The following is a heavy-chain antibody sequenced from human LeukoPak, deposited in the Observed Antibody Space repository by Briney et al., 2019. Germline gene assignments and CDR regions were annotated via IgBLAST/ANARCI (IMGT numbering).Heavy chain of an antibody. V-gene: IGHV3-13*01. J-gene: IGHJ4*02. CDR3: ARETYDSSGYKPLDY. CDR2: IGTAGDT. Sequence: PGGSLRLSCAASGFSFSSYDMHWVRQATGKGLEWVSAIGTAGDTYYPGSVKGRFTISRENAKNSLYLQMNSLRAGDTAVYYCARETYDSSGYKPLDYWGQGTLVTVSS. CDR1: GFSFSSYD. D-gene: IGHD3-22*01.